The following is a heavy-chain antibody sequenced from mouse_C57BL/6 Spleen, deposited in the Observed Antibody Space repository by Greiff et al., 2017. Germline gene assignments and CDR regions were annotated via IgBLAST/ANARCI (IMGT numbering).Heavy chain of an antibody. V-gene: IGHV2-9-1*01. CDR1: GFSLTSYA. J-gene: IGHJ1*03. D-gene: IGHD2-5*01. CDR2: IWTGGGT. Sequence: VQLQQSGPGLVAPSQSLSITCTVSGFSLTSYAISWVRQPPGKGLEWLGVIWTGGGTNYNSALKSRLSISKDNSKSQVFLKMNSLQTDDTARYYCARIRGPYSNYWYFDVWGTGTTVTVSS. CDR3: ARIRGPYSNYWYFDV.